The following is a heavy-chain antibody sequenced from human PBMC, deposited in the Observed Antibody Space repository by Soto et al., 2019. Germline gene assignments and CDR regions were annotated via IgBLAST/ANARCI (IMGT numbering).Heavy chain of an antibody. CDR2: VNPSGGDT. Sequence: ASVKVSCKTSGYTFTDYYVHWVRQAPGQGLQWMGLVNPSGGDTTYAQNFQSRVTMTRDTPTRTVHLELRSLRFDDTAVYFCATLGGSYDWGQGTLVTVSS. J-gene: IGHJ4*02. D-gene: IGHD3-3*01. V-gene: IGHV1-46*01. CDR1: GYTFTDYY. CDR3: ATLGGSYD.